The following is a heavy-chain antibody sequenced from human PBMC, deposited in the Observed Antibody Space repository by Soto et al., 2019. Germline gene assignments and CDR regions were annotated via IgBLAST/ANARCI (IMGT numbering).Heavy chain of an antibody. CDR2: IYWDDDK. D-gene: IGHD3-22*01. CDR3: THTHDSGGYYRAGSDS. Sequence: SGPTLVNPTQTLTLTCTFSGFSLNTSGVGVAWIRQPPGKALEWLALIYWDDDKRYSPSLKSRLTITKDTSKDQVVLTMTNMDPVDTATYYCTHTHDSGGYYRAGSDSWGQGTLVTVSS. CDR1: GFSLNTSGVG. V-gene: IGHV2-5*02. J-gene: IGHJ4*02.